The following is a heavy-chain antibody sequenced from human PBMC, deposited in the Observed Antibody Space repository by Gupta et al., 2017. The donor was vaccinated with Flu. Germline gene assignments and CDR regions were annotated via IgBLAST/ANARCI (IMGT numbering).Heavy chain of an antibody. Sequence: EVQMVESGGGLVQPGRSLRLSCAASGITFDDYAMHWVRQAPGKGLEWVSGITWNSDTIGYADSVKGRFTLSRDTAKNSLYLQMNSLRPXDXALYYCXKDRGYTWDAIDFWGQGTMVTVSS. J-gene: IGHJ3*01. V-gene: IGHV3-9*01. D-gene: IGHD2-15*01. CDR1: GITFDDYA. CDR3: XKDRGYTWDAIDF. CDR2: ITWNSDTI.